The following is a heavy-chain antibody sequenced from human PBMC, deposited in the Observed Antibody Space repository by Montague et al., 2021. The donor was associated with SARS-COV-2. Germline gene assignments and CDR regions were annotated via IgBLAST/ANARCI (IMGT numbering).Heavy chain of an antibody. D-gene: IGHD2-2*03. CDR2: IAHGGTT. Sequence: SETLSLTCAVYGGSFSDYHWTWIRQSAGKGLEWIGQIAHGGTTKYNPSRESRVTISIDTSKNQFSLKLTSVTAADTAIYYCARGAPGYWGQGTLVTVSS. CDR1: GGSFSDYH. V-gene: IGHV4-34*01. CDR3: ARGAPGY. J-gene: IGHJ4*02.